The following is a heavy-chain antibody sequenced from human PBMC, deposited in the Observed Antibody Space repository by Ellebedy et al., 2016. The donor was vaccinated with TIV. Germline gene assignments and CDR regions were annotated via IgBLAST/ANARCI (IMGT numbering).Heavy chain of an antibody. CDR2: INHSGST. D-gene: IGHD3-16*01. CDR1: GGSFSGYY. J-gene: IGHJ4*02. Sequence: GSLRLSCAAYGGSFSGYYWSWIRQSPGKGLEWIGEINHSGSTNYNPSLKSRVTVSVDTSKIQFSLKLSFVTAADTAVYYCARRPEGGGFDYWGQGTLVTVSS. CDR3: ARRPEGGGFDY. V-gene: IGHV4-34*01.